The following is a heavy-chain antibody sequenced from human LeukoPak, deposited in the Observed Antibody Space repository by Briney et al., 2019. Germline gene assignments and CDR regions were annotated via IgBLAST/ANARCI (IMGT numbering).Heavy chain of an antibody. V-gene: IGHV3-23*01. CDR1: GFTFSTYS. D-gene: IGHD6-19*01. CDR3: AKDVVPDSGWDLDY. CDR2: IYPSGDST. J-gene: IGHJ4*02. Sequence: GGSLRLSCAASGFTFSTYSMTWVRQGPGKGLEWVSSIYPSGDSTFYADSVKGRFTISRDNSKNTLYQQMSSLRTEDTAIYYCAKDVVPDSGWDLDYWGQGTLVTVSS.